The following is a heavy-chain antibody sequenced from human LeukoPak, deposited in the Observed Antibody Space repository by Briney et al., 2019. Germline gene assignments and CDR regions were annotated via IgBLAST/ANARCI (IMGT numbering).Heavy chain of an antibody. CDR1: GVTVSSNY. D-gene: IGHD3-9*01. CDR2: ISGGGTNT. CDR3: AKDLSGYYRPFDY. V-gene: IGHV3-23*01. J-gene: IGHJ4*02. Sequence: GGSLRLSCAASGVTVSSNYMSWVRQAPGKGLEWVSAISGGGTNTYYADSVKGRFTISRDNSKNTLFLQMNGLRDEDTAIYYCAKDLSGYYRPFDYWGKGTLVTVSS.